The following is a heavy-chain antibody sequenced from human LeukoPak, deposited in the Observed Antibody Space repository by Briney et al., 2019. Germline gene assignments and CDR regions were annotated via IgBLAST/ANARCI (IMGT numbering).Heavy chain of an antibody. Sequence: SETLSLTCTVSGGSISSGSYYWSWIRQPAGKGLEWIGYIHYSGSTNYKPSLKSRVTISVDTSKNQFSLKLSSVTAADTAVYYCARVEEGYGSGRRENYYYYYMDVWGKGTTVTISS. CDR3: ARVEEGYGSGRRENYYYYYMDV. J-gene: IGHJ6*03. D-gene: IGHD3-10*01. CDR1: GGSISSGSYY. CDR2: IHYSGST. V-gene: IGHV4-61*10.